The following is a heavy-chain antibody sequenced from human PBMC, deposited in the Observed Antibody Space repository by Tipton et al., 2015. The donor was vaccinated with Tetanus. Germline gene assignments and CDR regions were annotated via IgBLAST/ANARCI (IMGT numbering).Heavy chain of an antibody. CDR2: VYHSGST. CDR3: ARGAYSYDSSGYYYLLDP. J-gene: IGHJ5*02. V-gene: IGHV4-61*01. CDR1: GASVSRSSHY. Sequence: TLSLTCTVSGASVSRSSHYWTWIRQPPGKELEWVGYVYHSGSTNYYPSLKDRLTISVDTSKNQFSLKLSSVTAADTAVYYCARGAYSYDSSGYYYLLDPWGQGTLVTVSS. D-gene: IGHD3-22*01.